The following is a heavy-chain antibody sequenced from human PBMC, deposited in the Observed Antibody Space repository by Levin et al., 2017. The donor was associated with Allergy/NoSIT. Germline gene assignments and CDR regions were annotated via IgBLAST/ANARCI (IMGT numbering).Heavy chain of an antibody. V-gene: IGHV3-15*07. CDR2: IKSRADGGTP. CDR3: TTGLAISGWGH. Sequence: GESLKISCAASGFTFINAWMNWVRQAPGKGVQWVARIKSRADGGTPESAAPVKGRFTISRDDSKNTLYLQMNSLKIEDTAVYYCTTGLAISGWGHWGRGVLVTVSS. J-gene: IGHJ4*02. CDR1: GFTFINAW. D-gene: IGHD6-19*01.